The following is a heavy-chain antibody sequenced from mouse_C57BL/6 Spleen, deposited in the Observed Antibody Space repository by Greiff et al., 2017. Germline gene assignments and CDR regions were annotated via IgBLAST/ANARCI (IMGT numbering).Heavy chain of an antibody. CDR1: GFNIKDYY. CDR2: IDPEDGET. J-gene: IGHJ3*01. CDR3: ARALDSSDAY. D-gene: IGHD3-2*01. Sequence: EVHLVESGAELVKPGASVKLSCTASGFNIKDYYMHWVKQRTEQGLEWIGRIDPEDGETKYAPKFQGKATITADTSSNTAYLQLSSLTSEDTAVYYCARALDSSDAYWGQGTLVTVSA. V-gene: IGHV14-2*01.